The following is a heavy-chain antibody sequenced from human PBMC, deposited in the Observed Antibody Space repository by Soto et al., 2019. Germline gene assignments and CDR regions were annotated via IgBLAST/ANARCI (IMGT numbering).Heavy chain of an antibody. Sequence: EVQLLVSGGGLVQPGGSLRLSCAASGFPFSSYAMTWVRQAPGKGLEWVSGISGSGTITYDADSVKGRFTISRDKSKNTLYLQMNSPRADDTAVYYCAKSLSASPNYFFDSWGQGTLVTVSS. CDR1: GFPFSSYA. CDR2: ISGSGTIT. CDR3: AKSLSASPNYFFDS. D-gene: IGHD1-1*01. J-gene: IGHJ4*02. V-gene: IGHV3-23*01.